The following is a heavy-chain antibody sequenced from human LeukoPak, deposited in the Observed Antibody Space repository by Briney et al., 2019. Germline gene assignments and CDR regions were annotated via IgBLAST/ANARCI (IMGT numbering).Heavy chain of an antibody. D-gene: IGHD3-22*01. V-gene: IGHV1-2*06. CDR3: ARGAHYYDSSGRIDY. J-gene: IGHJ4*02. CDR2: INPNSGGT. CDR1: GYTFTGYY. Sequence: GASVKVSCKASGYTFTGYYMHWVRQAPGQGLAWMGPINPNSGGTNYAQKFQGRVTMTRDTSISTAYMELSRLRSDDTAVYYCARGAHYYDSSGRIDYWGQGTLVTVSS.